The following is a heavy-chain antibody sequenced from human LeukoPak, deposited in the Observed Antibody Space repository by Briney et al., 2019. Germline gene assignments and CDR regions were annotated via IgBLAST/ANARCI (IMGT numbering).Heavy chain of an antibody. CDR1: GGTFSSYA. CDR3: ASEGPRDIVVVPAAWDY. V-gene: IGHV1-69*05. D-gene: IGHD2-2*01. Sequence: ASVKVSCKASGGTFSSYAISWVRQAPGQGLEWMGGIIPIFGTANYAQKFQGRVTITTDESTSTAYMELSSLRSEDTAVYYCASEGPRDIVVVPAAWDYWGQGTLVTVSS. J-gene: IGHJ4*02. CDR2: IIPIFGTA.